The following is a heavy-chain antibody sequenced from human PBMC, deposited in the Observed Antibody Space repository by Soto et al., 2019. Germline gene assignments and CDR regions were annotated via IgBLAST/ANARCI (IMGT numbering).Heavy chain of an antibody. Sequence: QITLRESGPTLVKPTQTLTLTCTFSGFSLATRSIAVGWVRHPPGEALQWLALIYWDGDRRYNPSLKNRLTIPKEHSNNPGVLNMANMDPVDTATYYCVHATWALFDFWGPGTRVTVSS. CDR2: IYWDGDR. V-gene: IGHV2-5*02. CDR3: VHATWALFDF. J-gene: IGHJ4*01. CDR1: GFSLATRSIA. D-gene: IGHD1-26*01.